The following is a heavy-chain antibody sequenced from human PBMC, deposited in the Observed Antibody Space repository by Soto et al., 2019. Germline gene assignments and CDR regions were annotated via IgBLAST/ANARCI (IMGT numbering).Heavy chain of an antibody. CDR3: ARRGYHVSFGYYYAMDV. V-gene: IGHV5-10-1*01. CDR2: IDPPDSYT. CDR1: GYSFTDFW. D-gene: IGHD3-10*01. Sequence: GESLKISCKGVGYSFTDFWITWVRQVPGKGLEWMGKIDPPDSYTNYSPSFQGHVTMSVDKSINTAYLQWSSLKASDTAIYYCARRGYHVSFGYYYAMDVWGQGTTVTVSS. J-gene: IGHJ6*02.